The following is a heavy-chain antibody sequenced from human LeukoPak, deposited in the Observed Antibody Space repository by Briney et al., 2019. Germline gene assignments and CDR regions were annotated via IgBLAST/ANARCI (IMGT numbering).Heavy chain of an antibody. CDR3: ARVWSDCSYTNCYISEY. V-gene: IGHV3-21*01. J-gene: IGHJ4*02. CDR1: GFTFSNYN. Sequence: GGSLRLSCAASGFTFSNYNMNWVRQAPGERLEWVSSISSSSVFIYYADAVKGRFTISRDDAKNSLFLQMNSLRAEDTAVYYCARVWSDCSYTNCYISEYWGQGTLVTVSS. D-gene: IGHD2-2*02. CDR2: ISSSSVFI.